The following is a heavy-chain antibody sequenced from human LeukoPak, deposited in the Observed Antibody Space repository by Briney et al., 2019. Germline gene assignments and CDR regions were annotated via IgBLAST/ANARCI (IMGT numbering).Heavy chain of an antibody. J-gene: IGHJ4*02. CDR1: GFILSNNY. Sequence: PGGSLRLSCAPSGFILSNNYMSWVRQAPGKGLEWVSVLYRGETTYYADSVKGRFTISGDISKHTLYLQMDRLRPEDTAVYYCVTPTYYYGPGSHPPPYYWGQGALVTVSS. CDR2: LYRGETT. CDR3: VTPTYYYGPGSHPPPYY. D-gene: IGHD3-10*01. V-gene: IGHV3-66*02.